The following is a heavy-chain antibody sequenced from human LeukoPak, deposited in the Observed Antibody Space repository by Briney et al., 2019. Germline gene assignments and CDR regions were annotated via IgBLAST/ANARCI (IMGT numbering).Heavy chain of an antibody. CDR1: GFTFSSYW. V-gene: IGHV3-74*01. D-gene: IGHD4-17*01. Sequence: GGSLRLSCAASGFTFSSYWMHWVRQAPGTGLVWVSRINSDGSSTSYADSVKGRFTISRDNAKNTLYLQMNSLRAEDTAVYYCARDPATVTGPIDYWGQGTLVTVSS. CDR3: ARDPATVTGPIDY. CDR2: INSDGSST. J-gene: IGHJ4*02.